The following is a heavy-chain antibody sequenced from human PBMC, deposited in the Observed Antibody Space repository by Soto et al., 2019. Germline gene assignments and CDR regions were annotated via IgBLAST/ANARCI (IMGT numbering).Heavy chain of an antibody. CDR2: INPNSGGT. Sequence: ASVKVSCKASGYTFTGYYIHWVQQAPGQGLEWMGWINPNSGGTNYVQKFQGCVTMTRDTSISTAYMELSRLRSDDTAVYYCARLGGYGTGAFDIWGQGTMVTVSS. CDR3: ARLGGYGTGAFDI. J-gene: IGHJ3*02. CDR1: GYTFTGYY. V-gene: IGHV1-2*04. D-gene: IGHD3-16*01.